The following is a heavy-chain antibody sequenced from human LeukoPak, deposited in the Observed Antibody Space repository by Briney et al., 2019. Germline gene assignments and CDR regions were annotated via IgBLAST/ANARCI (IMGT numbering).Heavy chain of an antibody. J-gene: IGHJ4*02. V-gene: IGHV3-48*03. CDR3: ARVEQQLVRGY. D-gene: IGHD6-13*01. CDR1: GFTFSSYE. Sequence: GGSLRLSCLASGFTFSSYEMNWVRQAPGKGLEWVSYISGSGSSRYYADSVKGRFTISRDNTRNSLYLQMDSLRAEDTALYYCARVEQQLVRGYWGQGTLVTVSS. CDR2: ISGSGSSR.